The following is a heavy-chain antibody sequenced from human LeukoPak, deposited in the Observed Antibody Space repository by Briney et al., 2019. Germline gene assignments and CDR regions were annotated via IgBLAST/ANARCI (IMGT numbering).Heavy chain of an antibody. CDR3: ARNYGDLGYYYMDV. Sequence: SETLSLTCSVSGASISSSTYYWGWIRQPPGKGLEWIESIYYSGSTYYNPSLKSRVTISVDTSKNQFSLNLSSVTAADTAVYYCARNYGDLGYYYMDVWGKGTTVTVSS. D-gene: IGHD4-17*01. CDR2: IYYSGST. V-gene: IGHV4-39*07. J-gene: IGHJ6*03. CDR1: GASISSSTYY.